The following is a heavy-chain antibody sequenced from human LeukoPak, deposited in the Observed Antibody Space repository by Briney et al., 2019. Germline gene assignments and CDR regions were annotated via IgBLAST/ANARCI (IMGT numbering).Heavy chain of an antibody. CDR2: IYYSGST. V-gene: IGHV4-59*01. CDR3: ARDDSSGWYPDI. Sequence: SETLSLTCTVSGGSISSYYWSWIRQPPGKGLEWIGYIYYSGSTNYNPSLKSRVTISVDPSKNQFSLKLSSVTAADTAVYYCARDDSSGWYPDIWGQGTMVTVSS. J-gene: IGHJ3*02. CDR1: GGSISSYY. D-gene: IGHD6-19*01.